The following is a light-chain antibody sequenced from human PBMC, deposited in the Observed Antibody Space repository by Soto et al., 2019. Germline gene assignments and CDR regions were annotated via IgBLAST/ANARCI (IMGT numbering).Light chain of an antibody. CDR3: GADHGSGSNFVSVV. CDR2: VGTGAIVG. J-gene: IGLJ2*01. Sequence: QLVLTQPPSASASLGASVTLTCTLSSGYSNYEVDWYQQRPGKGPRFVMRVGTGAIVGSKGDGIPDRFSVLGSGLNRYLTIKNIQEEDESDYHCGADHGSGSNFVSVVFGGGTKLTVL. CDR1: SGYSNYE. V-gene: IGLV9-49*01.